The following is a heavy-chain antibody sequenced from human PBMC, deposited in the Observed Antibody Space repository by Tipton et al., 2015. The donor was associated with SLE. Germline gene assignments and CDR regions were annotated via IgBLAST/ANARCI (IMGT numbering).Heavy chain of an antibody. CDR2: IHNTGRT. D-gene: IGHD2-15*01. J-gene: IGHJ4*02. V-gene: IGHV4-59*01. Sequence: TLSLTCTVSGGSISSYYWNWVRQPPGKGLEWIGYIHNTGRTNYNPSLKSRAAMSVDTSKQYSLNLGSVTAADTAIYYCARATCSVGVCYFDYWGQGALVTVSS. CDR3: ARATCSVGVCYFDY. CDR1: GGSISSYY.